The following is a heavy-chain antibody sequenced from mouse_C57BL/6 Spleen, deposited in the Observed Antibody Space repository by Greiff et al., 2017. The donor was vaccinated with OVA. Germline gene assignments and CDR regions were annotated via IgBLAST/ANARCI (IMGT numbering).Heavy chain of an antibody. J-gene: IGHJ4*01. CDR2: IHPNSGST. D-gene: IGHD1-1*01. Sequence: QVQLQQSGAELVKPGASVKLSCKASGYTFTSYWMHWVKQRPGQGLEWIGMIHPNSGSTNYNEKFKSNATLTVDKSSSTAYMQLSSLTSEDSAVYYCARALITTVVAPYYYAMDYWGQGTSVTVSS. CDR3: ARALITTVVAPYYYAMDY. V-gene: IGHV1-64*01. CDR1: GYTFTSYW.